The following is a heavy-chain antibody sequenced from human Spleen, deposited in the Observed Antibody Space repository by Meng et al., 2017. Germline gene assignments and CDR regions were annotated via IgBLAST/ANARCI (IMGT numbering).Heavy chain of an antibody. CDR3: ARGFSSYYADY. D-gene: IGHD3-22*01. CDR1: GGSISNYY. J-gene: IGHJ4*02. Sequence: SETLSLTCTVSGGSISNYYWSWIRQSPGKGLEWIGYMFYSGSTNYNPSLKSRVTISVDTSKNQFSLKLRSVTAADTAVYYCARGFSSYYADYWGQGTLVTVSS. CDR2: MFYSGST. V-gene: IGHV4-59*01.